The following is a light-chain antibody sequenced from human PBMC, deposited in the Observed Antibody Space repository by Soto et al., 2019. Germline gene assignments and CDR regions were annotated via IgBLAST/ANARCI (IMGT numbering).Light chain of an antibody. V-gene: IGKV3-20*01. CDR2: GAS. J-gene: IGKJ2*01. CDR3: QQYGSSPPRYT. CDR1: QSVSSSY. Sequence: EIVLTQSPGTLSLSPGERATLSCRASQSVSSSYLALYQQKPGQAPRLLIYGASSRATGIPNRFSGSGSGTDFTLTISRLEPEDFAVYFCQQYGSSPPRYTFGQGTKLEIK.